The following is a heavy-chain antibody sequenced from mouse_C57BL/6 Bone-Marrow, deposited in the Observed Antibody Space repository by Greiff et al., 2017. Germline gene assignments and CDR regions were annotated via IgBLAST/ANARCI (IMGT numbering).Heavy chain of an antibody. J-gene: IGHJ1*03. CDR3: ATYDYDPWYFDV. V-gene: IGHV1-64*01. Sequence: VQLQRPGAELVKPGASVKLSCKASGYTFTSYWMHWVKQRPGQGLEWIGMIHPNSGSTNYNEKFKSKATLTVDKSSSTAYMQLSSLTSEDSAVYYCATYDYDPWYFDVWGTGTTVTVSS. CDR1: GYTFTSYW. CDR2: IHPNSGST. D-gene: IGHD2-4*01.